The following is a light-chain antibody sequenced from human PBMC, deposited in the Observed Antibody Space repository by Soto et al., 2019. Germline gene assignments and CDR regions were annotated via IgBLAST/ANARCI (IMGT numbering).Light chain of an antibody. CDR1: QSFSSS. CDR3: QQYENSPIT. V-gene: IGKV3-15*01. Sequence: ETVMTQSPGTLSVSLGERATLSCRASQSFSSSLAWYQQKPGQAPRLLIYGASTRATGIPARFSGSGSGTEFTLTINRLEPEDFAVYYCQQYENSPITFGQGTRLEIK. J-gene: IGKJ5*01. CDR2: GAS.